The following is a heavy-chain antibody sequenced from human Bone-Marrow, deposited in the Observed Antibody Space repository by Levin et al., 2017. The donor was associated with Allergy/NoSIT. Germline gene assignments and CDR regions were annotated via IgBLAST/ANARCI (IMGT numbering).Heavy chain of an antibody. V-gene: IGHV3-33*01. CDR1: GFTFSSNG. J-gene: IGHJ4*02. Sequence: GESLKISCAASGFTFSSNGMHWVSQAPGKGLEWVAVIYYDGSYKYYADSVKGRFTISRDNSKDTLYLQMNSLRAEDTAVYYCALAGYSSTLLPYYLDSWGLGTLVTVSS. D-gene: IGHD6-13*01. CDR3: ALAGYSSTLLPYYLDS. CDR2: IYYDGSYK.